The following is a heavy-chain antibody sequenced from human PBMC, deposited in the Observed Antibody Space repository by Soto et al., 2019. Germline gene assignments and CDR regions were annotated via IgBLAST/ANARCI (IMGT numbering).Heavy chain of an antibody. J-gene: IGHJ6*02. CDR3: ARGPLYYYGMDV. Sequence: SETLSLTCTVSGGSVSSGSYYWSWIRQPPGKGLEWIGYIYYSGSTNYNPSLKSRVTISVDTSKNQFSLKLSSVTAADTAVYYCARGPLYYYGMDVWGQGTTVTSP. CDR1: GGSVSSGSYY. V-gene: IGHV4-61*01. CDR2: IYYSGST.